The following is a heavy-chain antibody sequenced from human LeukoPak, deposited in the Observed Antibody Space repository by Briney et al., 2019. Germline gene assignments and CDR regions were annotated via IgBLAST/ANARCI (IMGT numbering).Heavy chain of an antibody. Sequence: GGSLRLSCAASGFTFSSYGMHWVRQAPGKGLEWVAVISYDGSNKYYADSVKGRFTISRDNSKNTLYLQMNSLRAEDTAVYCCAKVFSLYLAAAGEFDYWGQGTLVTVSS. D-gene: IGHD6-13*01. V-gene: IGHV3-30*18. J-gene: IGHJ4*02. CDR2: ISYDGSNK. CDR1: GFTFSSYG. CDR3: AKVFSLYLAAAGEFDY.